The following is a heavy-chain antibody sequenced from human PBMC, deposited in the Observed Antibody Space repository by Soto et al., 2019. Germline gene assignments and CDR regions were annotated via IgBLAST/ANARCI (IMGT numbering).Heavy chain of an antibody. CDR1: GFTFDSHE. V-gene: IGHV3-23*01. D-gene: IGHD2-2*01. J-gene: IGHJ4*02. CDR3: AKYCVTTSCYTRYFDS. CDR2: ISNSGGST. Sequence: GGSLRLSCAASGFTFDSHEMSWVRQAPGKGLEWVSTISNSGGSTYYADSVKGRFTVSRDNSKNTLYLQMSSLRAEDTALYYCAKYCVTTSCYTRYFDSWGQGTLVTVSS.